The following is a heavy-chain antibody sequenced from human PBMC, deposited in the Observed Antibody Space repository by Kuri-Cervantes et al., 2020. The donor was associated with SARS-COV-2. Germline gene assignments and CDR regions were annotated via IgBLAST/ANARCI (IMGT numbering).Heavy chain of an antibody. J-gene: IGHJ3*02. CDR1: GYSFTSYW. CDR3: ARSAAPNAFDI. V-gene: IGHV5-51*01. CDR2: IYPGDSDT. Sequence: GGSLRLSCKGSGYSFTSYWIGWVRQMPGKGLEWMGIIYPGDSDTRYSPSFQGQVTISADKSISTAYLQWSSLKASDTAMYCCARSAAPNAFDIWGQGTMVTVSS. D-gene: IGHD6-25*01.